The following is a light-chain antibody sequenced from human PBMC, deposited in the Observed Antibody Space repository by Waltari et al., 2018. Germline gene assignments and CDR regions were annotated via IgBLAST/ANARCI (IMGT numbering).Light chain of an antibody. V-gene: IGKV1-39*01. CDR1: QSISNY. CDR3: QQSSSTPHT. CDR2: GSS. Sequence: DIQMTQSPSSLSASVGDRVTLTCRASQSISNYLNWYQQKPGKAPKLLIYGSSYLQSGAPSRFSGSGSGTDFTLTISSLQPEDIATYYCQQSSSTPHTFGQGTKLEIK. J-gene: IGKJ2*01.